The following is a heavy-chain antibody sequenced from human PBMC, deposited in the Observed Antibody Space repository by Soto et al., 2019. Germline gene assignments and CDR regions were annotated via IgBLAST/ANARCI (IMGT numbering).Heavy chain of an antibody. CDR1: GVTVSNNY. Sequence: EVQLVESGGGLVQPGGSLRLSCAASGVTVSNNYMSWVRQAPGKGLEWVSVIYSGGRTYYADSVKGRFIISRDSSQNTLYLHMNSLRAEDTAVYYCARDTYDDYRGQGTLVTVSS. CDR3: ARDTYDDY. D-gene: IGHD3-3*01. V-gene: IGHV3-66*01. CDR2: IYSGGRT. J-gene: IGHJ4*02.